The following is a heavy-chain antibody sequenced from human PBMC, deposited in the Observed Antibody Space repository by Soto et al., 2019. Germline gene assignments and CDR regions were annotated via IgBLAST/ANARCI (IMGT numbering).Heavy chain of an antibody. J-gene: IGHJ6*02. CDR2: IYPGDSDT. V-gene: IGHV5-51*01. CDR3: ARCSSWTPYYYYGMDV. CDR1: GYSFTNYW. Sequence: PGESLKISCKGSGYSFTNYWIGWVRQMPGKGLEWMGIIYPGDSDTRYSPSFQGQVSISADKSISTAYLQWSSLKASDTAIYYCARCSSWTPYYYYGMDVWGQGTTVTVSS. D-gene: IGHD6-13*01.